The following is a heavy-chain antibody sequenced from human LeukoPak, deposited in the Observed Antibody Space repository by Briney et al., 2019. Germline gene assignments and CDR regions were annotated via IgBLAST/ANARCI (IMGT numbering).Heavy chain of an antibody. V-gene: IGHV1-18*01. CDR2: ISAYNGNT. CDR3: ARETPVYYDSSGYSYYYYYMDV. D-gene: IGHD3-22*01. J-gene: IGHJ6*03. CDR1: GYTFTIYG. Sequence: ASVTVSCTASGYTFTIYGISWVRQAPGQGLEWMGWISAYNGNTNYAQKLQGRVTMTTDTSTSTAYMELRSLRSDDTAVYYCARETPVYYDSSGYSYYYYYMDVWGKGTTVTVSS.